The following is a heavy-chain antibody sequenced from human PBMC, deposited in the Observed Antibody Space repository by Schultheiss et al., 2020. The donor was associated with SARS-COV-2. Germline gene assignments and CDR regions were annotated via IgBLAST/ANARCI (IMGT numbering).Heavy chain of an antibody. Sequence: GGSLRLSCKGSEYSFTSYWIGWVRQMPGKGLEWMGIIYPGDSDTRYSPSFQGQVTMSVDKSISTAYLQWSGLKASDTAMYYCARQGDLGYCSNGVCRRFDYWGQGTLVTVSS. CDR1: EYSFTSYW. J-gene: IGHJ4*02. D-gene: IGHD2-8*01. CDR2: IYPGDSDT. V-gene: IGHV5-51*01. CDR3: ARQGDLGYCSNGVCRRFDY.